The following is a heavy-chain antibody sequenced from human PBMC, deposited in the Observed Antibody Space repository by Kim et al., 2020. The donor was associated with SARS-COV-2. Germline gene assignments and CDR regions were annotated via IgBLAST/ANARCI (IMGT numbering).Heavy chain of an antibody. V-gene: IGHV3-15*01. D-gene: IGHD3-9*01. J-gene: IGHJ4*02. CDR1: GFTFSNAW. CDR2: IKSKTDGGTT. Sequence: GGSLRLSCAASGFTFSNAWMSWVRQAPGKGLEWVGRIKSKTDGGTTDYAAPVKGRFTISRDDSKNTLYLQMNSLKTEDTAVYYCTTLYDILTGYPDDYWGQGTLVTVSS. CDR3: TTLYDILTGYPDDY.